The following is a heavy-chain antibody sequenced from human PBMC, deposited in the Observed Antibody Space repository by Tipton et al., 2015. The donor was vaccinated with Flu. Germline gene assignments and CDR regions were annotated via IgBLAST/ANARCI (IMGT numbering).Heavy chain of an antibody. D-gene: IGHD4-11*01. CDR1: GASISSYF. J-gene: IGHJ5*02. CDR2: IHYSGSP. CDR3: VRRDYSNYVSDPKSWFDP. Sequence: TLSLTCAVSGASISSYFWTWIRQPPGKGLEWIGNIHYSGSPHYNPSLKSRVTISIDMSKNQFSLKMKSVTAADKAVYYCVRRDYSNYVSDPKSWFDPWGQGTLVTVSS. V-gene: IGHV4-59*08.